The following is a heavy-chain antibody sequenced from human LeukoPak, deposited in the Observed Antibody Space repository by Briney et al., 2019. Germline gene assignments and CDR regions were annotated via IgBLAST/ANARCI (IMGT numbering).Heavy chain of an antibody. Sequence: SETLSLTCTVSGGSISSGGYYWSWIRQHPGKGLEWIVYIYYSGSTYYNPSLKSRVTISVDTSKNQFSLKLSSVTAADTAVYYCAIVHFVCSSTSCNDAFDIWGQGTMVTVSS. J-gene: IGHJ3*02. CDR3: AIVHFVCSSTSCNDAFDI. CDR1: GGSISSGGYY. V-gene: IGHV4-31*03. D-gene: IGHD2-2*01. CDR2: IYYSGST.